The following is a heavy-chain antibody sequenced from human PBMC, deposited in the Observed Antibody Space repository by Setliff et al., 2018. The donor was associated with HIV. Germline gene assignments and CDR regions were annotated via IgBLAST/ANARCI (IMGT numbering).Heavy chain of an antibody. Sequence: GASVKVSCKAFGYTFTSYFLHWVRQAPGQGLEWLGIIDPNGGATNNAQKLQGRLTVTTDTSTGTLYMELGNLRSDDSAVYYCARAGGGATDQAFDIWGQGTMVTVSS. CDR1: GYTFTSYF. D-gene: IGHD2-2*01. V-gene: IGHV1-46*01. CDR3: ARAGGGATDQAFDI. CDR2: IDPNGGAT. J-gene: IGHJ3*02.